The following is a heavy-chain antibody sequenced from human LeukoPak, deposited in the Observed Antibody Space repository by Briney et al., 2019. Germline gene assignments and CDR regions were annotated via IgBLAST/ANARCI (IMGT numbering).Heavy chain of an antibody. CDR3: ARRLRGELFDTFDH. V-gene: IGHV5-51*01. CDR2: IYPGDSDT. Sequence: GESLKISCKGPGYSFTSYWIGWVRQMPGKGLELMGIIYPGDSDTRYSPSFQGQVTISADKSISTVYLQWSSLKASDTAMYYCARRLRGELFDTFDHWGQGTLVTVSS. J-gene: IGHJ4*02. D-gene: IGHD3-10*01. CDR1: GYSFTSYW.